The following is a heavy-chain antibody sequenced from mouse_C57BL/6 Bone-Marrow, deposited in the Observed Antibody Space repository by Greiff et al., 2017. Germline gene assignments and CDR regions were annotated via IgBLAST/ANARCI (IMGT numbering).Heavy chain of an antibody. J-gene: IGHJ2*01. Sequence: EVQVVESGGDLVKPGGSLKLSCAASGFTFSSYGMSWVRQTPDKRLEWVATISSGGSYTYYPDSVKGRFTISRDNAKNTLYLQMSSLKSEDTAMYYCARHGKTSYYFHYWGQGTTLTVSS. D-gene: IGHD4-1*01. V-gene: IGHV5-6*01. CDR3: ARHGKTSYYFHY. CDR2: ISSGGSYT. CDR1: GFTFSSYG.